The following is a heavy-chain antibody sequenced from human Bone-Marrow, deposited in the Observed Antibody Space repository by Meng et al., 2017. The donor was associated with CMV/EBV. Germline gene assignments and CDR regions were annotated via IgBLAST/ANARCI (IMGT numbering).Heavy chain of an antibody. Sequence: GGSLRLSCAASGFTFSSYSMNWVRQAPGKGLEWVSSISSSSSYIYYADSVKGRFTISRDNAKNTVYLQMNSLRVEDTAVYYCARERRGPVITTSMRWGQGTLVTVSS. CDR3: ARERRGPVITTSMR. CDR1: GFTFSSYS. J-gene: IGHJ4*02. V-gene: IGHV3-21*01. CDR2: ISSSSSYI. D-gene: IGHD2/OR15-2a*01.